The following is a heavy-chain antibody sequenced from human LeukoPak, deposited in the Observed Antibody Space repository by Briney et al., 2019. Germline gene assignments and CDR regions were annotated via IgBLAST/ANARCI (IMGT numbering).Heavy chain of an antibody. V-gene: IGHV3-33*08. D-gene: IGHD5-18*01. Sequence: PGGSLRLSCAASGFTFSTYEMIWVRQAPGKGLEWVAVIWYDGSKKYHADSVKGRFTISRDNSKNTLYLQMNSLRAEDTAVYYCARDLLGYSYDAYYFDFWGRGTLVTVSS. CDR3: ARDLLGYSYDAYYFDF. CDR2: IWYDGSKK. CDR1: GFTFSTYE. J-gene: IGHJ4*02.